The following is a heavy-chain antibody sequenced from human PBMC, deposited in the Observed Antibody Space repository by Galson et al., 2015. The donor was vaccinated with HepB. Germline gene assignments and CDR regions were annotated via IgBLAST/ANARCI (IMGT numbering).Heavy chain of an antibody. CDR1: GFTFSNAW. CDR2: IKIKTDGGTT. CDR3: TTENDYGAY. D-gene: IGHD4-17*01. V-gene: IGHV3-15*07. Sequence: SLRLSCAASGFTFSNAWMNWVRQAPGKGLEWVGRIKIKTDGGTTDYAAPVKGRFTISRDDSKNTLYLQMNSLKTEDTAVYYCTTENDYGAYWGQGTLVTVSS. J-gene: IGHJ4*02.